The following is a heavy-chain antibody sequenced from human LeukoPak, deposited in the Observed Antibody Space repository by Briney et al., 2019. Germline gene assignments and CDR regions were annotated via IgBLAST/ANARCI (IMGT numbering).Heavy chain of an antibody. J-gene: IGHJ4*02. D-gene: IGHD6-13*01. CDR1: GFTFSSFG. V-gene: IGHV3-30*02. Sequence: GGSLRLSCAASGFTFSSFGMHWVRQAPGKGLEWVAGIRFDGSNKYYADSVKGRFTISRDNSKSTLFLQMNSLRPEDTAVYYCAKGRTAPGLSFDYWGQGTLVTVSS. CDR2: IRFDGSNK. CDR3: AKGRTAPGLSFDY.